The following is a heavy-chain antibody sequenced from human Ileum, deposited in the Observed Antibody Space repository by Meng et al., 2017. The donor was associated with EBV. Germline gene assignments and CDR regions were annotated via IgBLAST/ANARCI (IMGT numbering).Heavy chain of an antibody. V-gene: IGHV4-4*02. J-gene: IGHJ4*02. Sequence: QVQLQESGPGLVKSSGTLSLTCAVSGDSISSNNWWSWVRQPPGKGLEWIGEIYHSGSTNYNPSFKSRVTMSVDKSKNQISLNLSSVTAADTAVYYCASGRDYAWHSWGRGTLVTVSS. CDR1: GDSISSNNW. D-gene: IGHD4-17*01. CDR3: ASGRDYAWHS. CDR2: IYHSGST.